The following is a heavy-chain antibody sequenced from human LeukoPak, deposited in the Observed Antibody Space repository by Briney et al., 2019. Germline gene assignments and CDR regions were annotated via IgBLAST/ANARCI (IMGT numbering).Heavy chain of an antibody. CDR3: ARQPSKDYDFWSGYQYYFDY. V-gene: IGHV3-7*01. Sequence: PGGSLRLSCAASGFTFSSYWMSWVRQAPGKGLEWVANIKQDGSEKYYVDSVKGRFTISRDNAKNSLYLQMNSLRAEDTAVYYCARQPSKDYDFWSGYQYYFDYWGQGTLVTVSS. D-gene: IGHD3-3*01. CDR2: IKQDGSEK. CDR1: GFTFSSYW. J-gene: IGHJ4*02.